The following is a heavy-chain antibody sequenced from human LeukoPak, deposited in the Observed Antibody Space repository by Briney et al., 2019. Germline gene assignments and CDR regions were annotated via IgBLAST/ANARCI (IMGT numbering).Heavy chain of an antibody. CDR3: ARVVEMAKILGASLSAFDI. J-gene: IGHJ3*02. D-gene: IGHD3-16*01. V-gene: IGHV4-59*01. CDR1: GGSISSYY. CDR2: IYYSGYT. Sequence: SETLSLTCTVSGGSISSYYWSWIRQPPGKGLEWIGHIYYSGYTNYKSSLKSRVTISVDTSKKQFSLKLSSVTAADTAVYYCARVVEMAKILGASLSAFDIWGQGTMVTVSS.